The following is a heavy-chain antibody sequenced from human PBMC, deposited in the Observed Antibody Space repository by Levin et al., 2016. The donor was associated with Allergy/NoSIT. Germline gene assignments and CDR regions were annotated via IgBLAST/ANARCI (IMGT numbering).Heavy chain of an antibody. V-gene: IGHV1-46*01. Sequence: ASVKVSCKASGYTFTSYYMHWVRQAPGQGLEWMGIINPSGGSTSYAQKFQGRVTMTRDTSTSTVYMELSSLRSEDTAVYYCARDSSGYRTAEYFQHWGQGTLVTVSS. D-gene: IGHD3-22*01. J-gene: IGHJ1*01. CDR2: INPSGGST. CDR1: GYTFTSYY. CDR3: ARDSSGYRTAEYFQH.